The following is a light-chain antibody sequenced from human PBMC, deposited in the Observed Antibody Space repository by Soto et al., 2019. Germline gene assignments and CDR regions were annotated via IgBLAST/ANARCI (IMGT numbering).Light chain of an antibody. CDR2: DAS. Sequence: EILLTHSPSTLSLSPGEIATLSCRASQSVSSYLAWYQQKPGQAPRLLIYDASNRATGIPARFSGSGSGTDFTLTISSLEPEDFAVYYCQQYGSSITFGQGTRLEIK. V-gene: IGKV3-11*01. CDR1: QSVSSY. J-gene: IGKJ5*01. CDR3: QQYGSSIT.